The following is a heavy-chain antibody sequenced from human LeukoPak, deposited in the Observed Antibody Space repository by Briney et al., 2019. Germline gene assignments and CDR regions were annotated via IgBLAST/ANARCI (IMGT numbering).Heavy chain of an antibody. J-gene: IGHJ4*02. CDR2: IYYSGRT. D-gene: IGHD3-22*01. CDR3: ARLRNQYDTSGYYSFDY. CDR1: GGFIRSFY. V-gene: IGHV4-59*01. Sequence: SETLSLTCTVSGGFIRSFYWSWIRQSPGKGLEWIGFIYYSGRTNYNPSLRSRVTILVDTSKNQFSLELSSVTAADTAVYYCARLRNQYDTSGYYSFDYWGQGTLVTVSS.